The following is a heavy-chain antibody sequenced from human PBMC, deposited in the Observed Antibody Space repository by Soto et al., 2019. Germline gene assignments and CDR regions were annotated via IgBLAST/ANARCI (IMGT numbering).Heavy chain of an antibody. CDR3: AGTEYYYDSSGYYESSLDY. Sequence: SETLSLTCTVSGGSISSYYWSWIRQPAGMGSEWIGRIYTSGSTNYNPSLKSRVTMSVDTSKNQFSLKLSSVTAADTAVYYCAGTEYYYDSSGYYESSLDYWGQGTLVTVSS. CDR1: GGSISSYY. V-gene: IGHV4-4*07. J-gene: IGHJ4*02. D-gene: IGHD3-22*01. CDR2: IYTSGST.